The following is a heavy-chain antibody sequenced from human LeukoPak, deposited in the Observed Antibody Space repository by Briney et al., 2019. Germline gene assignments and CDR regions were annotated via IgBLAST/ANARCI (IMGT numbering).Heavy chain of an antibody. CDR3: ARGGEMATIDYFDY. D-gene: IGHD5-24*01. Sequence: ASVKVSFKASGYTFTSYGNSWGRQAPGQGLEVMGWISAYNGNTNYAQKLQGRVTMTTDTSTSTAYLELRSLRSDDTAVYYCARGGEMATIDYFDYWGQGTLVTVSS. J-gene: IGHJ4*02. CDR1: GYTFTSYG. V-gene: IGHV1-18*01. CDR2: ISAYNGNT.